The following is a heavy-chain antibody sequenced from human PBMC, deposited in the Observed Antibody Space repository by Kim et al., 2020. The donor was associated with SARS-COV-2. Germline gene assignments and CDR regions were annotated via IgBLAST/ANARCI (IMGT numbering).Heavy chain of an antibody. CDR1: GGSISSYY. V-gene: IGHV4-59*08. Sequence: SETLSLTCTVSGGSISSYYWSWIRQPPGKGLEWIGYIYYSGSTNYNPSLKSRVTISVDTSKNQFSLKLSSVTAADTAVYYCARLPYLGYCSSTSCYAWFDPWGQGTLVTVSS. D-gene: IGHD2-2*01. CDR3: ARLPYLGYCSSTSCYAWFDP. J-gene: IGHJ5*02. CDR2: IYYSGST.